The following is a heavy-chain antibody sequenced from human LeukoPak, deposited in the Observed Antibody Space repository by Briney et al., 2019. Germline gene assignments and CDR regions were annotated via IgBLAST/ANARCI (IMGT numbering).Heavy chain of an antibody. CDR1: GGTFSSYA. D-gene: IGHD6-13*01. CDR2: IIPIFGTA. CDR3: AREARIAAAGPPDWFDP. V-gene: IGHV1-69*13. Sequence: SVKVSGKASGGTFSSYAISWVRQAPGQGLEWMGGIIPIFGTANYAQKFQGRVTITADESTSTAYMELSSLRSEDTAVYYCAREARIAAAGPPDWFDPWGQGTLVTVSS. J-gene: IGHJ5*02.